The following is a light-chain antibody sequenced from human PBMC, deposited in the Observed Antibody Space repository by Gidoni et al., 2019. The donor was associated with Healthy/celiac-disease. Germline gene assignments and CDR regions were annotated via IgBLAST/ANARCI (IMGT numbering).Light chain of an antibody. J-gene: IGKJ4*01. CDR1: QSISSY. CDR2: AAS. V-gene: IGKV1-39*01. Sequence: DIQMTQSPSSLSASVGDRVTIPCRASQSISSYLNWYQQKPGKAPKLLIYAASSLQIGVPSRFRGSGSGTDFTLTISSLQPEDFATYDCQQSYSTPLTFGGGTKVEIK. CDR3: QQSYSTPLT.